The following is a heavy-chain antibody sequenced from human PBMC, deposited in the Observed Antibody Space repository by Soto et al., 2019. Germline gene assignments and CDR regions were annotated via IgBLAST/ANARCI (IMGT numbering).Heavy chain of an antibody. Sequence: SVKVSCKASGGTFSSYAISWVRQAPGQGLEWMGGIIPIFGTANYAQKFQGRVTITADESTSTAYMELSGLRSEDTAVYYCASGVDIVATMSWFDPWGQGTLVTVSS. CDR1: GGTFSSYA. V-gene: IGHV1-69*13. CDR2: IIPIFGTA. CDR3: ASGVDIVATMSWFDP. J-gene: IGHJ5*02. D-gene: IGHD5-12*01.